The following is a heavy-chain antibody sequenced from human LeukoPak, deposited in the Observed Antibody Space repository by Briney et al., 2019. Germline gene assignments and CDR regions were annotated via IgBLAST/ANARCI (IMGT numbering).Heavy chain of an antibody. CDR3: ARAQVGATPPYVDY. J-gene: IGHJ4*02. CDR1: GFTFSSYW. CDR2: SNSDGGAT. Sequence: PGGSLRLFCTASGFTFSSYWMHWVRQAPGKGLVWVSRSNSDGGATNYADSVKGRFTISRDNAKNTLYLQMNSLRAEDTAVYYCARAQVGATPPYVDYWGQGTLVTVSS. V-gene: IGHV3-74*01. D-gene: IGHD1-26*01.